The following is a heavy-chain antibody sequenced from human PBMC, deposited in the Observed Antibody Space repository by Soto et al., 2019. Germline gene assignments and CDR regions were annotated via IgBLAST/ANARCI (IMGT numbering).Heavy chain of an antibody. D-gene: IGHD2-2*01. CDR2: ISAYNGNT. J-gene: IGHJ5*02. V-gene: IGHV1-18*01. CDR3: ARSAYCSSTSCPPGVWFDP. Sequence: QVQLVQSGAEVKKPGASVKVSCKASGYTFTSYGISWVRQAPGQGLEWMGWISAYNGNTNYAQKLQGRVTMTTDTSTSTAYMELRSLRSDDTAVYYCARSAYCSSTSCPPGVWFDPWGQGTLVTVSS. CDR1: GYTFTSYG.